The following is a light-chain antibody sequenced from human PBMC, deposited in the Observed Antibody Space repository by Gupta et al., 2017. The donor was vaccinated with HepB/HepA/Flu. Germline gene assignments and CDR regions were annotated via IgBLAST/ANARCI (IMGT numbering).Light chain of an antibody. J-gene: IGLJ2*01. V-gene: IGLV1-40*01. CDR2: GNN. Sequence: QSVLTQPPSVSGAPGQRVTISCTGSTFNIGAGYDVYWYQQFPGSGPKLLIYGNNNRPSGVPDRFSGSKSGTSASLAITGLQTEDEAYYYCQSYDSSLSGWGVFGGGTKVTVL. CDR1: TFNIGAGYD. CDR3: QSYDSSLSGWGV.